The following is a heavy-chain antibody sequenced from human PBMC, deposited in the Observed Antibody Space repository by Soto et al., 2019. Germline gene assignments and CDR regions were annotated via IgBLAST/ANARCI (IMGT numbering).Heavy chain of an antibody. CDR1: GGSITSGNSYS. CDR3: ARAVSPYFGTWFDP. D-gene: IGHD3-10*01. V-gene: IGHV4-30-2*01. CDR2: ISQTGAT. J-gene: IGHJ5*02. Sequence: PSETLSLTCAVSGGSITSGNSYSWAWIRQPPGRGLEWLGSISQTGATSYNPSLKRRVSVSLDKSKNQFSLRLSSVTAADMAVYYCARAVSPYFGTWFDPWGQGTLVTVSS.